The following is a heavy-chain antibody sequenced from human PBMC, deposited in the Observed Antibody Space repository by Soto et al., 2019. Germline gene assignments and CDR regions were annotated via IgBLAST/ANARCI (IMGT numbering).Heavy chain of an antibody. Sequence: PSVTLSLTCNVSGGSVSGYFWSWIRQPPGKGLEYIGFMHSSGTSNYNSSLKSRVTISVDTSKNQISLELKSVTTVDTAVYYCARSGYTFGGVVWGQGILVTV. J-gene: IGHJ4*02. D-gene: IGHD3-16*01. CDR2: MHSSGTS. V-gene: IGHV4-59*02. CDR1: GGSVSGYF. CDR3: ARSGYTFGGVV.